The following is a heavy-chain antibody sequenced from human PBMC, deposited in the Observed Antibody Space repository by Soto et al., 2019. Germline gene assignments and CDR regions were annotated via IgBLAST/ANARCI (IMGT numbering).Heavy chain of an antibody. CDR3: AKGRSYYYYYGVDV. J-gene: IGHJ6*02. CDR2: ITSSGGST. V-gene: IGHV3-23*01. Sequence: GGSLRLSCAASGFTFSSDAMNWVRQAPGKGLDWVSVITSSGGSTNYADSVKGRFTISRDNSKSTLYLQMNSLRAEDTALYYCAKGRSYYYYYGVDVWGQGTTVTVSS. CDR1: GFTFSSDA.